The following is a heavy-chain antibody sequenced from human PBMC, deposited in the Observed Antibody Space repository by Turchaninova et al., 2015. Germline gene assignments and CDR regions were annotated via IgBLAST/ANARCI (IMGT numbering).Heavy chain of an antibody. J-gene: IGHJ2*01. CDR2: IKSKTDGETT. CDR3: TTDWASGRRNNWYFDV. Sequence: SFSRAYMSWVRQAPGKGLEWVGRIKSKTDGETTDYAAPVKGRFTISRDDSYNTLHLQMNSLKTEDKAVYFCTTDWASGRRNNWYFDVWGRGTLVTVSS. V-gene: IGHV3-15*01. CDR1: SFSRAY. D-gene: IGHD3-10*01.